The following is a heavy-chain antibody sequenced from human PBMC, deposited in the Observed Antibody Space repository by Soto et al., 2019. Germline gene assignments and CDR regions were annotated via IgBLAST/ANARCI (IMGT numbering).Heavy chain of an antibody. CDR2: IGTAGDT. D-gene: IGHD3-3*01. J-gene: IGHJ6*02. V-gene: IGHV3-13*01. CDR1: GFTFSSYD. Sequence: GGSLRLSCAASGFTFSSYDMHWVRQATGKGLEWVSAIGTAGDTYYPGSVKGRFTISRENAKNSLYLQMNSLRAGDTAVYYCAKLLRFLEWLLRYYYYYYGMDVWGQGTTVTV. CDR3: AKLLRFLEWLLRYYYYYYGMDV.